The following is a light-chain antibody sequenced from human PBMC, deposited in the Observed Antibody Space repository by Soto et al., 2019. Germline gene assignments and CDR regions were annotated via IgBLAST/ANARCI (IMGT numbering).Light chain of an antibody. J-gene: IGKJ4*01. V-gene: IGKV3-15*01. Sequence: EIVMKQSPDTLSVSPGERATLSCRASQSVSSNLAWYQQKPGQAPRLLIYGASTRATGIPARFSGSGSGTEFTLTISSLQSEDFAVYYCQQYNNWPPLTFGGGTKVEIK. CDR1: QSVSSN. CDR2: GAS. CDR3: QQYNNWPPLT.